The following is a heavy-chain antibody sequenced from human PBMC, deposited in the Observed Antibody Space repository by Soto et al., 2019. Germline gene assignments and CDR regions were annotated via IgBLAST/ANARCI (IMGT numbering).Heavy chain of an antibody. V-gene: IGHV3-48*01. D-gene: IGHD6-19*01. CDR3: AKDTSSGLLDY. CDR2: FSRSSSAI. CDR1: GFTFSDYS. Sequence: GESLKISCAASGFTFSDYSMNWVRQAPGKGLEWVSYFSRSSSAIYYADSVKGRFTISRDNSKNTLYLQMNSLRAEDTAVYYCAKDTSSGLLDYWGQGTLVTVSS. J-gene: IGHJ4*02.